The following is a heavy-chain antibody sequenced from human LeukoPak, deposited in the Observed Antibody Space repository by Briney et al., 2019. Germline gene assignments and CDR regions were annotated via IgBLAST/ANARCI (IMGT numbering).Heavy chain of an antibody. D-gene: IGHD3-22*01. CDR2: ISSSGSTI. CDR1: GFTFRNYA. CDR3: ARDQAPYYYDSSGYYPNDAFDI. V-gene: IGHV3-11*01. Sequence: GGSLRLSCSVSGFTFRNYAMSWIRQAPGKGLEWVSYISSSGSTIYYADSVKGRFTISRDNAKNSLYLQMNSLRAEDTAVYYCARDQAPYYYDSSGYYPNDAFDIWGQGTMVTVSS. J-gene: IGHJ3*02.